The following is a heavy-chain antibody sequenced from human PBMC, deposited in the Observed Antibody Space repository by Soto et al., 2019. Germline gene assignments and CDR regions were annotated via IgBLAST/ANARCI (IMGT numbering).Heavy chain of an antibody. V-gene: IGHV3-30-3*01. D-gene: IGHD3-9*01. CDR3: ARDRAYDILTANYYYGMDV. CDR1: GFTFSSYA. CDR2: ISYDGSNK. J-gene: IGHJ6*02. Sequence: GSLRLSCAASGFTFSSYAMHWVRQAPGKGLEWVAVISYDGSNKYYADSVKGRFTISRDNSKNTLYLQMNSLRAEDTAVYFCARDRAYDILTANYYYGMDVWGQGTTVTVSS.